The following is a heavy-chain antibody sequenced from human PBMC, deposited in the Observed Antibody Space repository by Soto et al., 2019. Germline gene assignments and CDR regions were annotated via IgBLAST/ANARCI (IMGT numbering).Heavy chain of an antibody. CDR1: GFTFSSYG. CDR3: ARDGLDIVVVVAANWTLGDYYYYYMDV. J-gene: IGHJ6*03. CDR2: IWYDGSNK. D-gene: IGHD2-15*01. Sequence: GGSLRLSCAASGFTFSSYGMHWVRQAPGKGLEWVAVIWYDGSNKYYADSVKGRFTISRDNSKNTLYLQMNSLRAEDTAVYYCARDGLDIVVVVAANWTLGDYYYYYMDVWGKGTTVTVSS. V-gene: IGHV3-33*01.